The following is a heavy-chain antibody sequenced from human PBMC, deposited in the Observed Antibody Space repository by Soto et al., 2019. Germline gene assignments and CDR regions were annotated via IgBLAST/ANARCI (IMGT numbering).Heavy chain of an antibody. CDR2: ISYDGSNK. J-gene: IGHJ6*02. V-gene: IGHV3-30*18. CDR3: AKDRRYYYYYGMDV. Sequence: GGSLRLSCAASGFTFSSYGMHWVRQAPGKGLEWVAVISYDGSNKYYADSVKGRFTISRDNSKNTLYLQMNSLRAEDTAVYYCAKDRRYYYYYGMDVWGQGTTVTVSS. CDR1: GFTFSSYG.